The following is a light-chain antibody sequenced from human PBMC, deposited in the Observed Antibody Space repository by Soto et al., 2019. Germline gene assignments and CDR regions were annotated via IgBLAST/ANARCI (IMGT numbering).Light chain of an antibody. V-gene: IGLV2-23*01. CDR1: SSDAGSYNL. CDR2: EGS. CDR3: FSYAGSTTSYV. J-gene: IGLJ1*01. Sequence: QSVLTQPASVSGSPGQSITFSCTVASSDAGSYNLVSWYQQHPGKAPKFMIYEGSKRPSGVSNRFSGSQSGNTASLTVSGLQAEDEADYYCFSYAGSTTSYVFGTGTKVTVL.